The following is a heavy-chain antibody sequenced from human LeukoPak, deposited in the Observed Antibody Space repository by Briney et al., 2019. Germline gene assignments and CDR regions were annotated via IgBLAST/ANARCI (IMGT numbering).Heavy chain of an antibody. J-gene: IGHJ4*02. Sequence: ASVKVSCKASGYTFTSYGISWVRQAPGQGLEWMGWISAYNGNTNYAQKLQGRVTMTTDTSTSTAYMELRSLRSDDTAVYYCARGDLHYGELFPPDYWGQGTLVTVSS. CDR2: ISAYNGNT. D-gene: IGHD4-17*01. CDR3: ARGDLHYGELFPPDY. CDR1: GYTFTSYG. V-gene: IGHV1-18*01.